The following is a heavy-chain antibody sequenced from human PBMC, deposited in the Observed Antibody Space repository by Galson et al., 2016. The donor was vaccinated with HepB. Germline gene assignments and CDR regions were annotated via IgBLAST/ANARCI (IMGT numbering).Heavy chain of an antibody. Sequence: SLRLSCAASGFTFRSYWMSWVRQAPGKGLEWLANINQAGSEKYSVDYVKGRFTISRDNGKNSLYLQMSSLRVEDAGVYYCARRLDTQRRIAGWGWGMDVWGQGTTVTVS. D-gene: IGHD6-19*01. CDR2: INQAGSEK. CDR1: GFTFRSYW. J-gene: IGHJ6*02. V-gene: IGHV3-7*01. CDR3: ARRLDTQRRIAGWGWGMDV.